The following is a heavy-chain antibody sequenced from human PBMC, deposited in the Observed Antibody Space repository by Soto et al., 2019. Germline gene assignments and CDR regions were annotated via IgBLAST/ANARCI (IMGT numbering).Heavy chain of an antibody. D-gene: IGHD3-22*01. Sequence: PGQPLKISCKGSGYSFTSYWIGWVRQMPGKGLEWMGIIYPGDSDTRYSPSFQGQVTISADKSISTAYLQWSSLKASDTAMYYCARLPYYYDSSGYSSGAFDIWGQGTMVTVSS. CDR2: IYPGDSDT. J-gene: IGHJ3*02. CDR3: ARLPYYYDSSGYSSGAFDI. V-gene: IGHV5-51*01. CDR1: GYSFTSYW.